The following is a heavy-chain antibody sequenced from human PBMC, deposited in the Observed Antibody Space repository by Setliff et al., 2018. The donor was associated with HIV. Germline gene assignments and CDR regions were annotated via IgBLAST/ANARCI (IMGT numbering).Heavy chain of an antibody. CDR2: FNAGNLNT. V-gene: IGHV1-18*01. J-gene: IGHJ4*02. CDR3: AREEMSMWLPEYFFDF. D-gene: IGHD5-12*01. CDR1: GYTFTSYG. Sequence: GASVKVSCKASGYTFTSYGISWVRQAPGQGLEWMGGFNAGNLNTKYSQKFQGRVTFTGDTSASTTYMELSSLRSEDTAVYYCAREEMSMWLPEYFFDFWGQGTLVTVSS.